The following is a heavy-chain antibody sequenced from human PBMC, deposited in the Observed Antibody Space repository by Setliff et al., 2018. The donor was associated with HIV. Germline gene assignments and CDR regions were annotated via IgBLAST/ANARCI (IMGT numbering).Heavy chain of an antibody. CDR3: ARPSDGSGFSTGDAFDT. J-gene: IGHJ3*02. CDR1: GFTFSDYY. V-gene: IGHV3-11*04. D-gene: IGHD3-22*01. Sequence: GESLKISCAASGFTFSDYYINWIRRAPGRGLEWVSYISRSGSTIYYADSVKGRFTVSRDNAKSSLYLQMNSLRVEDTAVYYCARPSDGSGFSTGDAFDTWGQGTMVTVSS. CDR2: ISRSGSTI.